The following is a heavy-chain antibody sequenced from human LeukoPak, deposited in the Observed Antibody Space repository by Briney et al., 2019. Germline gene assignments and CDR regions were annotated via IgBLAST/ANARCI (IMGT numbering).Heavy chain of an antibody. D-gene: IGHD6-13*01. Sequence: GGSLRLSCAASGFTFSSYGMHWVRQAPGKGLEWVAFIRYDGSNKYYADSVKGRFTISRDNSKNTLYLQMNSLRAEDTVVYYCAKARGGIAAAGNDYWGQGTLVTVSS. CDR1: GFTFSSYG. CDR3: AKARGGIAAAGNDY. V-gene: IGHV3-30*02. J-gene: IGHJ4*02. CDR2: IRYDGSNK.